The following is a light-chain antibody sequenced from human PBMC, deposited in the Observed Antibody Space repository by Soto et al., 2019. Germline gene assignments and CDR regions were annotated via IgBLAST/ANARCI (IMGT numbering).Light chain of an antibody. J-gene: IGKJ1*01. CDR2: WAS. V-gene: IGKV4-1*01. CDR3: QQYYSTRT. CDR1: QSVLYSYNNKNY. Sequence: IVMTQSPDSLAVSLGERATINCKSSQSVLYSYNNKNYLAWYQQKTGQPPKPLIYWASTRESGVPDRFSGSGSGTDFTLTISSLQAEDVAVYYCQQYYSTRTFGQGTKVEIK.